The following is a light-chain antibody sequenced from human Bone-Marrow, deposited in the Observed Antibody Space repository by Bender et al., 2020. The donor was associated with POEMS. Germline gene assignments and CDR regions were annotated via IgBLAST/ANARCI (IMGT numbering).Light chain of an antibody. Sequence: SYVLAQPPSVSVAPGQTARITCGGNSIGGKSVHWYQQKPGQAPVLVVYDDSDRPSGIPERFSGSNAGNTATLTSSRVEAGDEADYYCQVWDVSSDHWVFGGGTKLTVL. CDR1: SIGGKS. CDR3: QVWDVSSDHWV. J-gene: IGLJ3*02. V-gene: IGLV3-21*02. CDR2: DDS.